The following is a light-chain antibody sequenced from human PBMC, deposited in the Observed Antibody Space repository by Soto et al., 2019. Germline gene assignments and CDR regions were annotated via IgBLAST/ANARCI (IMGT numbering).Light chain of an antibody. CDR3: QHYNSYSEA. Sequence: DIQMTQSPSSLSASVGDGVTITCRASQSISSWLAWYQQKPGKAAKLLIYAASTLQSGVPSRFSGSGSGTDFTLTISCLQSEDFATYYCQHYNSYSEAFGQGTKVDI. CDR2: AAS. J-gene: IGKJ1*01. CDR1: QSISSW. V-gene: IGKV1-5*01.